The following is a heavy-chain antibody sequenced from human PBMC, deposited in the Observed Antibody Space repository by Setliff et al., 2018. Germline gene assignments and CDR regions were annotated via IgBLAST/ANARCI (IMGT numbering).Heavy chain of an antibody. J-gene: IGHJ4*02. CDR1: GFTFSSYD. V-gene: IGHV3-13*03. CDR3: ARSINGYQQRYDI. D-gene: IGHD3-22*01. CDR2: IGTVGDT. Sequence: GGSLRLSCAACGFTFSSYDMHWVRQATGKGLEWVSAIGTVGDTYYPGSVKGQFTISRENAKNSLYLLMKSVRVDDTAVYYCARSINGYQQRYDIWGQGALVTVSS.